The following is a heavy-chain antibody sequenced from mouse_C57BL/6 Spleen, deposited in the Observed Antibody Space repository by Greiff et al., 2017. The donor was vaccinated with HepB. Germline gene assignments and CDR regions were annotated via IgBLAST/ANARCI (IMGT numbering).Heavy chain of an antibody. CDR2: ISDGGSYT. Sequence: DVKLVESGGGLVKPGGSLKLSCAASGFTFSSYAMSWVRQTPEKRLEWVATISDGGSYTYYPDNVKGRFTISRDNAKNTLYLQMSHLKSEDTAMYYCAGGGHEVWGTGTTVTVSS. V-gene: IGHV5-4*03. CDR3: AGGGHEV. CDR1: GFTFSSYA. J-gene: IGHJ1*03.